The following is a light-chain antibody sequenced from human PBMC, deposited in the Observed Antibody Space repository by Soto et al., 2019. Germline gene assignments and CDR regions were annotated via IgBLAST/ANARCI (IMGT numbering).Light chain of an antibody. CDR2: GAS. CDR1: QSVSSSY. J-gene: IGKJ2*01. V-gene: IGKV3-20*01. CDR3: EQDGSSPPYT. Sequence: EIVLTQSPGTLSLSPGERATLSCRASQSVSSSYLAWYQQKPGQAPRLLIYGASSSVTGIPDRFSGSGSGTDFTLTISRLEPEDFAVYYCEQDGSSPPYTFGQGTKLEIK.